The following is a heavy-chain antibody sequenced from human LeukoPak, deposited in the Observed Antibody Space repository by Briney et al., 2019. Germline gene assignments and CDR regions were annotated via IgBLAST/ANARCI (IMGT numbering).Heavy chain of an antibody. CDR1: GFTFSIFA. CDR3: AKDQPADGYNSI. Sequence: GGSLRLSCAASGFTFSIFAMSWVRQAPGKGLEWVSTIDGGGSGRYYADSVKGRFTISRDNSENTLYLQITGLRADDTAVYYCAKDQPADGYNSIWGRGTLVAVSS. CDR2: IDGGGSGR. V-gene: IGHV3-23*01. D-gene: IGHD5-24*01. J-gene: IGHJ4*02.